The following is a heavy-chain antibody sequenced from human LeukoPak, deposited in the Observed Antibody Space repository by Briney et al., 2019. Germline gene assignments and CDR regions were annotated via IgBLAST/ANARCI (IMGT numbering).Heavy chain of an antibody. Sequence: GALRLSCAASGFTFSDYYISWFRQAPGKGREWVSYISSTGGTIYYADSVKSRLTISRGNAKNSLYLQLNSMRAEDTAVYYCASDIAVAGNYYGMDVWGQGTTVTVSS. CDR1: GFTFSDYY. CDR2: ISSTGGTI. D-gene: IGHD6-19*01. J-gene: IGHJ6*02. V-gene: IGHV3-11*01. CDR3: ASDIAVAGNYYGMDV.